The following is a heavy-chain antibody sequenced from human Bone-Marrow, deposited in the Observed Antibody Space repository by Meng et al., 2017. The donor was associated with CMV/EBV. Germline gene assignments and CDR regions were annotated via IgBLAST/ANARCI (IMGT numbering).Heavy chain of an antibody. CDR1: GYTFTSYY. Sequence: SVKVSCKASGYTFTSYYMHWVRQAPGQGLEWMGGIIPIFGTANYAQKFQGRVTITTDESTSTAYMELSSLRSEDTAVYYCARGLGHCGGDCYSLDYWGQGTLVTVSS. CDR3: ARGLGHCGGDCYSLDY. CDR2: IIPIFGTA. D-gene: IGHD2-21*01. J-gene: IGHJ4*02. V-gene: IGHV1-69*05.